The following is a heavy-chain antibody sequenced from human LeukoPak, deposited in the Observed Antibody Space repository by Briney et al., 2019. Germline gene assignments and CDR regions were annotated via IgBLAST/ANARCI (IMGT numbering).Heavy chain of an antibody. CDR3: EKGYRSPIAAAGSSREYYFDY. CDR2: ISWNSGNI. J-gene: IGHJ4*02. D-gene: IGHD6-13*01. CDR1: GFTFDDYA. V-gene: IGHV3-9*01. Sequence: PGMSLRLSCAASGFTFDDYAMHWDRQAPGEGLEWVSGISWNSGNIGYADSVKGRFTISRDNAKNSLYLQMNSLRAECTALESCEKGYRSPIAAAGSSREYYFDYWGQGTLVTVSS.